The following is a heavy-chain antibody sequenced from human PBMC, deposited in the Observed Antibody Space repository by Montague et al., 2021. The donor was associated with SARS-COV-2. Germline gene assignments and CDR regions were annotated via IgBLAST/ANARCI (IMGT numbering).Heavy chain of an antibody. CDR2: ISYDGNNK. Sequence: SLRLSCAASGFTFSNYAMHWVRQAPGKGLEWVAVISYDGNNKYYXDSVKGRFTISRDNSKNTLYLQMNSLRAEDTAVYYCAKDWEYTFMYGCFDYWGQGTLVTVSS. J-gene: IGHJ4*02. D-gene: IGHD6-6*01. CDR3: AKDWEYTFMYGCFDY. CDR1: GFTFSNYA. V-gene: IGHV3-30*18.